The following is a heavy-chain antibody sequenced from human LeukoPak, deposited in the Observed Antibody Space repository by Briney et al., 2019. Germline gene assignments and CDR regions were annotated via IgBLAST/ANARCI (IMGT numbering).Heavy chain of an antibody. CDR3: AIHCSGGSCSRSYYFDY. J-gene: IGHJ4*02. V-gene: IGHV1-3*01. CDR1: GYTFSSYA. D-gene: IGHD2-15*01. CDR2: INAGNGNT. Sequence: RASVKVSCKASGYTFSSYAMHWVRQAPGQRPEWMGWINAGNGNTKYSQKFQDRITFTSDTSASTAYMELSSLRSEDTAVYYCAIHCSGGSCSRSYYFDYWGQGTLVTVSS.